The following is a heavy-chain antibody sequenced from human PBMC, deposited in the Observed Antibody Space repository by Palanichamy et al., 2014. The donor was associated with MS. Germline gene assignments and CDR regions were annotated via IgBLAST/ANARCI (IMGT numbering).Heavy chain of an antibody. J-gene: IGHJ4*02. V-gene: IGHV4-39*01. Sequence: QLQLQESGPGLVKPSETLSLTCTVSGGSISSSSYYWGWIRQPPGKGLEWIGSIYYSGSTYYNPSLKSRVTISVDTSKNQFSLKLSSVAAADTAVYYCARHVGSSTSCYNVDYWGQGTLVTVSS. CDR2: IYYSGST. CDR3: ARHVGSSTSCYNVDY. CDR1: GGSISSSSYY. D-gene: IGHD2-2*02.